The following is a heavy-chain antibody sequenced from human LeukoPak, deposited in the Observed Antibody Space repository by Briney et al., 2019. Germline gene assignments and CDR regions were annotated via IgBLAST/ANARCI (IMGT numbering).Heavy chain of an antibody. CDR3: ARAPPSGVRGVYDWFDP. CDR1: GGSISSGGYS. J-gene: IGHJ5*02. CDR2: IYHSGST. V-gene: IGHV4-30-2*01. Sequence: PSQTLSLTCAVSGGSISSGGYSWSWIRQPPGKGLEWIGYIYHSGSTYYNPSLKSRVTISVDRSKNQFSLKLSSVTAADTAVYHCARAPPSGVRGVYDWFDPWGQGTLVTVSS. D-gene: IGHD3-10*01.